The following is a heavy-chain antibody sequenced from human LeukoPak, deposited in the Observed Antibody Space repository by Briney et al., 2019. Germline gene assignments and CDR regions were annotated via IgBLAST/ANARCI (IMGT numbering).Heavy chain of an antibody. CDR1: GFIFNKHA. CDR3: AKERDYGPADY. CDR2: LSGSGGST. J-gene: IGHJ4*02. V-gene: IGHV3-23*01. D-gene: IGHD4/OR15-4a*01. Sequence: GGSLRLSCAASGFIFNKHAMSWVRQAPGKGLEWVSGLSGSGGSTDYADSVKGRFTVSRDNSKNTLFLQMNSLRAEDTAIFYCAKERDYGPADYWGQGTLVTVSS.